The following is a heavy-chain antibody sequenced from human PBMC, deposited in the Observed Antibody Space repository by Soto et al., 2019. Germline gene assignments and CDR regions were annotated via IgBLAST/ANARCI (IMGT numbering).Heavy chain of an antibody. CDR3: AKDMMTTVTTWFAFDI. CDR2: ISYDGSNK. Sequence: PGGSLRLSCAASGFTFSSYGMHWVRQAPGKGLEWVAVISYDGSNKYYADSVKGRFTISRDNSKNTLYLQMNSLRAEDTAVYYCAKDMMTTVTTWFAFDIWGQGTMVTVSS. D-gene: IGHD4-17*01. V-gene: IGHV3-30*18. J-gene: IGHJ3*02. CDR1: GFTFSSYG.